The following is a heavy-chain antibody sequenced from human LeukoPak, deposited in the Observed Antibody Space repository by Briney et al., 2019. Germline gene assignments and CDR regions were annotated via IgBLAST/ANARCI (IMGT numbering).Heavy chain of an antibody. CDR2: MNPNSGNT. V-gene: IGHV1-8*01. J-gene: IGHJ6*02. Sequence: ASVKVSCKASGYTFTSYDINWVRQAPGQGLEWMGWMNPNSGNTGYAQKFQGRVTMTRKTSISTAYMELSSLRSEDTAVYYCARGGSVVVSAGYYYYYYGMDVWGQGTTVTVSS. D-gene: IGHD2-21*01. CDR1: GYTFTSYD. CDR3: ARGGSVVVSAGYYYYYYGMDV.